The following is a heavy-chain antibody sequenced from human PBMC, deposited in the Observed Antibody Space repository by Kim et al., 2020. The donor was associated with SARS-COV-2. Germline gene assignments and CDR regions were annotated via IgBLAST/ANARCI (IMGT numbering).Heavy chain of an antibody. CDR2: INTNTGNP. CDR1: GYPFTSYA. CDR3: ARDVPLYSSRSDWFDP. J-gene: IGHJ5*02. V-gene: IGHV7-4-1*02. Sequence: ASVKVSCKASGYPFTSYAMNWVRQAPGQGLEWMGWINTNTGNPMYAQGFTGRFVFSLDTSVSTAYLQISSLKAEDTAVYYCARDVPLYSSRSDWFDPWGQGTLVTVSS. D-gene: IGHD6-13*01.